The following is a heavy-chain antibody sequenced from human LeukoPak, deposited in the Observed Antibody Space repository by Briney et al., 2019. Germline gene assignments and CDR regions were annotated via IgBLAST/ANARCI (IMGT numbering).Heavy chain of an antibody. CDR3: ASSLNAAVLDY. CDR1: GGSFSGYY. Sequence: PSETLSLTCAVYGGSFSGYYWSWSRQPPGKGVEWIGEINHSGSTNYNPSLKSRFTISVDTSKNQFSLKLSPVTAEDTAVYYCASSLNAAVLDYWGRGTLVTVSS. D-gene: IGHD6-13*01. CDR2: INHSGST. J-gene: IGHJ4*02. V-gene: IGHV4-34*01.